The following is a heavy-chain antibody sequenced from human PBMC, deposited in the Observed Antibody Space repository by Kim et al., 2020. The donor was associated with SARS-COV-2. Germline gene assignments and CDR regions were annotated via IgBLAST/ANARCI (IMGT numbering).Heavy chain of an antibody. CDR1: GDSISSSYY. V-gene: IGHV4-39*01. CDR3: ARVRTNYGALDY. CDR2: ISYSGRT. D-gene: IGHD4-17*01. Sequence: SETLSLTCTVSGDSISSSYYWGWIRQPPGKGLEWIGSISYSGRTYYNPSLKSRVIISVDTSKNQFSLKVNSVSDADTAVYYCARVRTNYGALDYWGQGTLVTVSS. J-gene: IGHJ4*02.